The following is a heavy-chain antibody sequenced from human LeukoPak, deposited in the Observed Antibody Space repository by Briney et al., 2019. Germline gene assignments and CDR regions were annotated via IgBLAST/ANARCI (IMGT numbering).Heavy chain of an antibody. CDR1: VGSVSSRPHF. V-gene: IGHV4-39*01. CDR3: ARRREDYYYDSKGHFQH. D-gene: IGHD3-22*01. CDR2: IYYTGSA. Sequence: SETLSLTCTVSVGSVSSRPHFWAWIRQTPGKGLEWIGTIYYTGSANYNPSLKSRVTMSVDTSKNQFSLKLSSVTAADTAVYYCARRREDYYYDSKGHFQHWGQGTLVTVSS. J-gene: IGHJ1*01.